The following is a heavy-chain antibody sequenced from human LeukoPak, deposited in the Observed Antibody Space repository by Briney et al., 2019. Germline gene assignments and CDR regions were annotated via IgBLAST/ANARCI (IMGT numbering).Heavy chain of an antibody. J-gene: IGHJ4*02. CDR2: ISSSDSTI. Sequence: GGSLRLSCAASGFNLSSYEMNWVRQAPGKGLQWVSYISSSDSTIYYADSVKGRFTISRDNAKNSLYLQMNSLRAEDTAVHYCDRQSSGWSYFDYWGQGTLVTVSS. V-gene: IGHV3-48*03. CDR3: DRQSSGWSYFDY. CDR1: GFNLSSYE. D-gene: IGHD6-19*01.